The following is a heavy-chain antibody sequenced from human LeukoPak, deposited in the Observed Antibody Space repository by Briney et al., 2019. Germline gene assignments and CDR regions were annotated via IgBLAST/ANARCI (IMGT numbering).Heavy chain of an antibody. D-gene: IGHD4-23*01. CDR2: INPNSGGT. CDR3: ARDPGDYGGNRFDY. Sequence: GASVKVSCKASGYTFTGYYMHWVRQAPGQGLEWMGWINPNSGGTNYVQKFQGRVTMTRDTSISTAYMELSRLRSDDTAVYYCARDPGDYGGNRFDYWGQGTLVTISS. V-gene: IGHV1-2*02. J-gene: IGHJ4*02. CDR1: GYTFTGYY.